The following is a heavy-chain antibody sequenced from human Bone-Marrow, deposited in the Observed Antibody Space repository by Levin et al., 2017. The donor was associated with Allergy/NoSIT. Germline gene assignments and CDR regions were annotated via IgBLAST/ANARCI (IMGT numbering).Heavy chain of an antibody. CDR3: ARASATTDTGGYYVGALGI. J-gene: IGHJ3*02. D-gene: IGHD3-16*01. Sequence: SETLSLTCNVTGDSMKSGVYYWSWIRQPPGKGLEWIGYIYKNGNSNYNPSLKSRVTISVDTSKNQFSLKVRSGTAADTAVYYCARASATTDTGGYYVGALGIWGQGTMVTVSS. V-gene: IGHV4-61*08. CDR1: GDSMKSGVYY. CDR2: IYKNGNS.